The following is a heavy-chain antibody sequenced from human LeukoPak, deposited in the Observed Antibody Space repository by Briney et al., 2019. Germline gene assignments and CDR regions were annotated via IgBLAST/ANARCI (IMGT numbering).Heavy chain of an antibody. V-gene: IGHV3-48*03. D-gene: IGHD3-3*01. Sequence: GGSLRLFCAASGFTFSSYEMNWVRQAPGKGLEGVSYISSSGSTIYYADSVKGRFTISRDNAKNSLYLQMNSLRAEDTAVYYCARDRPLDFWSGYCIDWGQGTLVTVSS. CDR1: GFTFSSYE. CDR2: ISSSGSTI. CDR3: ARDRPLDFWSGYCID. J-gene: IGHJ4*02.